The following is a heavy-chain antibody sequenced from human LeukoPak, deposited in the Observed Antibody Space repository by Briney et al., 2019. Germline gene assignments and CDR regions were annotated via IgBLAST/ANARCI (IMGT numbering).Heavy chain of an antibody. V-gene: IGHV4-59*12. J-gene: IGHJ4*02. D-gene: IGHD5-18*01. CDR1: GGSISSYY. CDR3: ARYSYPPFERFDY. Sequence: SETLSLTCTVSGGSISSYYWSWIRQPPGKGLEWIGYIYHSGSTYYNPSLKSRVTISVDRSKNQFSLKLSSVTAADTAVYYCARYSYPPFERFDYWGQGALVTVSS. CDR2: IYHSGST.